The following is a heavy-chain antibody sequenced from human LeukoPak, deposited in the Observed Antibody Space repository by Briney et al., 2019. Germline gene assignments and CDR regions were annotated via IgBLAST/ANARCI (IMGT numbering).Heavy chain of an antibody. D-gene: IGHD6-13*01. CDR2: ISNSGSST. V-gene: IGHV3-23*01. J-gene: IGHJ5*02. CDR3: VKDRAGGSIWYAFDP. Sequence: GGSLRLSCAASGFTFRSYAMSWVRQAPGKGLEWVSVISNSGSSTYYADSVKGRFTISRDNSKNTLYLQMNSLSADDTAVYYCVKDRAGGSIWYAFDPWGQGTLVTVSS. CDR1: GFTFRSYA.